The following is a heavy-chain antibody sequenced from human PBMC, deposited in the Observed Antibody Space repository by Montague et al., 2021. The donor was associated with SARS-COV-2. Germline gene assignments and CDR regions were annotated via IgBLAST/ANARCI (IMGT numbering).Heavy chain of an antibody. V-gene: IGHV4-39*01. CDR1: GGSISSSTYY. CDR2: IYYRGST. CDR3: ATQEDPSGWIPGPFDF. J-gene: IGHJ4*02. D-gene: IGHD6-19*01. Sequence: SETLSLTCTVSGGSISSSTYYWAWIRQPPGKGLEWIGSIYYRGSTYYNPPLKSRVFISVDTSKKQLSLTLTSVTAADTAVYYCATQEDPSGWIPGPFDFWGQGTLLSVSS.